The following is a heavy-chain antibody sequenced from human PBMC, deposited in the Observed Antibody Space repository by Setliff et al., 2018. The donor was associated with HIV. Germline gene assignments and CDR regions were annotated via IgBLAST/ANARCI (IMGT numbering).Heavy chain of an antibody. V-gene: IGHV4-38-2*01. J-gene: IGHJ4*02. D-gene: IGHD3-3*01. CDR2: FYHSGST. Sequence: WETLSLTCAVSGYSISSGYYWGWVRQPPEKGLEWIGSFYHSGSTYYNPSLKSRVTISVDTSKNQFSLKLSSVTAADTAVYYCARAPITIFGVIIIPVYFDYWGQGTLVTVSS. CDR1: GYSISSGYY. CDR3: ARAPITIFGVIIIPVYFDY.